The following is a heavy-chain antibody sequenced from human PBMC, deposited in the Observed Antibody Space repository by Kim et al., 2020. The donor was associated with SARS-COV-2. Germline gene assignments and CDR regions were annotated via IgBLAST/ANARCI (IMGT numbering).Heavy chain of an antibody. CDR3: ARGGTAMVRYYYYGMDV. CDR2: INHSGST. CDR1: GGSFSGYY. Sequence: SETLSLTCAVYGGSFSGYYWSWIRQPPGKGLEWIGEINHSGSTNYNPSLKSRVTISVDTSKNQFSLKLSSVTAADTAVYYCARGGTAMVRYYYYGMDVWGQGTTVTVSS. D-gene: IGHD5-18*01. J-gene: IGHJ6*02. V-gene: IGHV4-34*01.